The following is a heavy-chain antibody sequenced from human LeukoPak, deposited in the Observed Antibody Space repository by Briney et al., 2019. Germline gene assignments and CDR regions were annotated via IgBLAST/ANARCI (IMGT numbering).Heavy chain of an antibody. CDR1: GYTFTSYD. Sequence: GASVKVSCKASGYTFTSYDINWVRQATGQGLEWMGWMNPNSGNTGYAQKFQGRVTITRDTSIRTAYMELSSLTSDDTAVYYCARVYGYCSSSSCSRQPLPLGYWGQGTLVTVSS. J-gene: IGHJ4*02. V-gene: IGHV1-8*02. D-gene: IGHD2-2*03. CDR2: MNPNSGNT. CDR3: ARVYGYCSSSSCSRQPLPLGY.